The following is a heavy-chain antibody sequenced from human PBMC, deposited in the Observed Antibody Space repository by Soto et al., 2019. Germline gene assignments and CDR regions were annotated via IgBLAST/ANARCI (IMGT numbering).Heavy chain of an antibody. D-gene: IGHD1-1*01. CDR2: LYDVDGS. Sequence: DVQLVESGGGLIQPGESLRLSCVAFGFTISGKKYVAWVRQAPGKGLEWVSALYDVDGSFYADSVKGRFTTSSDSSKTPVYLQVSDLRPDDAAVYYCATWHEREHAYDVWGQGTTVTVSS. CDR3: ATWHEREHAYDV. CDR1: GFTISGKKY. J-gene: IGHJ3*01. V-gene: IGHV3-53*01.